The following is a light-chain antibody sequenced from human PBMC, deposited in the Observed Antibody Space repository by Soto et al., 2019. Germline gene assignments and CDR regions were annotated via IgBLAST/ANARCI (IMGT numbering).Light chain of an antibody. Sequence: IQLTQSPSSLSAAVGDRVTITGRASQGFNIHLAWYQQKPGKAPKLLIFATSLLQTGVPSRFSGSGSGTNFRLTISSLQPEDVATYRCLQLNDYPLTFGGGTKVEIK. CDR3: LQLNDYPLT. CDR1: QGFNIH. CDR2: ATS. V-gene: IGKV1-9*01. J-gene: IGKJ4*01.